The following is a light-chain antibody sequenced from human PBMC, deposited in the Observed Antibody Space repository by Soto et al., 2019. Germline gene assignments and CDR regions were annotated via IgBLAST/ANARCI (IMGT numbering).Light chain of an antibody. J-gene: IGLJ1*01. CDR1: SSDVGGYNY. CDR3: CSYAGSYTSYV. Sequence: QSALTQPRPVSGSPGQSVTISCTGTSSDVGGYNYVSWYQQHPGKAPKLMIYDVSKRPPGVPDRFSGSKSGNTASLTISGLQAEDEADYYCCSYAGSYTSYVFGTGTKVTVL. V-gene: IGLV2-11*01. CDR2: DVS.